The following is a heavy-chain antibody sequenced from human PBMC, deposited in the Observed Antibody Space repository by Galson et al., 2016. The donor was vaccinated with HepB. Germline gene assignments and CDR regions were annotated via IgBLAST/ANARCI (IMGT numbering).Heavy chain of an antibody. D-gene: IGHD4-23*01. CDR2: ISSSISTI. Sequence: SLRLSCAGSGFTFSTSGLNWVRQAPGKGLQWISYISSSISTIYYADSVVGRFTISRDNAKNSVYLQMNNLRAEDTALYYCVKGKTTVVTPWDHWGQGTLVTVSS. CDR1: GFTFSTSG. CDR3: VKGKTTVVTPWDH. V-gene: IGHV3-48*01. J-gene: IGHJ4*02.